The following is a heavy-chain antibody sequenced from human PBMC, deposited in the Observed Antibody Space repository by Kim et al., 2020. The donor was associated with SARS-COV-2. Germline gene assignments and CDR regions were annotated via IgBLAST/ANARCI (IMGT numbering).Heavy chain of an antibody. J-gene: IGHJ4*02. V-gene: IGHV5-51*01. CDR3: ATSNGSSWAYFDY. D-gene: IGHD6-13*01. Sequence: RDSPSFQGQVTIYADKSINTAYLQWSTLKASDTAMYYCATSNGSSWAYFDYWGQGTLVTVSS.